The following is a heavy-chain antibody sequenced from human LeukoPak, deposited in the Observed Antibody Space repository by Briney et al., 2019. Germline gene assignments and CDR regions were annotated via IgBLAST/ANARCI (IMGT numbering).Heavy chain of an antibody. V-gene: IGHV1-2*02. Sequence: ASVKVSCKTSGYTFTGYFMHWVRQAPGQGLEWMGLINPNSGGTNYAQKFQGRVTMTRDTSISTAYMELSRLRSDDTAVYYCARGGYDILTGYFEYWGQGTLVTVSS. CDR2: INPNSGGT. J-gene: IGHJ4*02. CDR1: GYTFTGYF. CDR3: ARGGYDILTGYFEY. D-gene: IGHD3-9*01.